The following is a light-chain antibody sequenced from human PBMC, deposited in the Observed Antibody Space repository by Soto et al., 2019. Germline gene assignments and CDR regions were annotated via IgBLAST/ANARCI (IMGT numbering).Light chain of an antibody. V-gene: IGKV1-39*01. Sequence: DIQMTQSPSSLSASVGDRVTITCLASQSISNYLNWYQQKPGKAPKLLIYAASSLQSGVPSRFSGSGSGTDFTLTISSLQPEDFATYSCQQSYTTLFTFGPGTNVDI. CDR3: QQSYTTLFT. J-gene: IGKJ3*01. CDR1: QSISNY. CDR2: AAS.